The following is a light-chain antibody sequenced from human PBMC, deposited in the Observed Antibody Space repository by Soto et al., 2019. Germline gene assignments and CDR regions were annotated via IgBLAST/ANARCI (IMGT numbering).Light chain of an antibody. CDR3: QHYNSYSEA. J-gene: IGKJ1*01. V-gene: IGKV1-5*03. CDR2: KAS. Sequence: DIQMTQSPSTLSGSVGDRVTSTCRASQTISSWLAWYQQKPGKAPKLLIYKASTLKSGVPSRFSGSGSGTEFTLTISSLQPDDFATYYCQHYNSYSEAFGQGTKVYIK. CDR1: QTISSW.